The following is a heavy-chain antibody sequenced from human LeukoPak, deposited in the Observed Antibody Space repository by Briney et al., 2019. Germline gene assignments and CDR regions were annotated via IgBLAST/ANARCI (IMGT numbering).Heavy chain of an antibody. V-gene: IGHV3-53*01. CDR1: GFTVSSNY. CDR3: ARVMDYFDY. CDR2: VYSGVKT. Sequence: VGSLRLSCAASGFTVSSNYMSWVRQAPGKGLEWVSVVYSGVKTYYADSVKGRFTISRDNSKNTLYLQMNSLRAEDTAVYYCARVMDYFDYWGQGTLVTGSS. D-gene: IGHD5-24*01. J-gene: IGHJ4*02.